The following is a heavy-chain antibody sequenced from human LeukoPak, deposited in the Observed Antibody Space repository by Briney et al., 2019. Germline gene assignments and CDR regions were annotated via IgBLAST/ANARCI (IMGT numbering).Heavy chain of an antibody. CDR2: IKQDGSEK. CDR1: GFIFRTYW. V-gene: IGHV3-7*01. Sequence: PGGSLRLSCAASGFIFRTYWMSWVRQAPGKGLEWVANIKQDGSEKHYVDSVKGRFTISRDNAKNSLYLQMNSLRAEDTAVYYCTRPSFYYYYMDVWGKGTTVTVSS. CDR3: TRPSFYYYYMDV. J-gene: IGHJ6*03. D-gene: IGHD1-7*01.